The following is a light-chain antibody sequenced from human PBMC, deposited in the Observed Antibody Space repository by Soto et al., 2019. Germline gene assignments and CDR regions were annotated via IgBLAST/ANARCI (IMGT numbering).Light chain of an antibody. Sequence: QSALTQPPSASGSPGQSVTISCSGTKNDIGVYDFVSWYQHHPGKAPRLIIYEVTNRPSGVSHRFSGSKSGSTASLTISGLQAEDEADYYCSSYTRNTALVFGPGTKLTVL. J-gene: IGLJ1*01. V-gene: IGLV2-14*01. CDR3: SSYTRNTALV. CDR2: EVT. CDR1: KNDIGVYDF.